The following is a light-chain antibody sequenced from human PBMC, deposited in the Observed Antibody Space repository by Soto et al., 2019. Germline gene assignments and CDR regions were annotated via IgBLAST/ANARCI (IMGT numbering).Light chain of an antibody. J-gene: IGLJ2*01. CDR2: LNSDGSH. V-gene: IGLV4-69*01. Sequence: QPVLTQSPSASASLGASVKLTCTLSSGHSSYAIEWHQQQPEKGPRYSMKLNSDGSHSKGDGIPDRFSGSSSGAERYLTISSLQSEDEADYYCQTWGPGIVVLGVWTKLTVL. CDR3: QTWGPGIVV. CDR1: SGHSSYA.